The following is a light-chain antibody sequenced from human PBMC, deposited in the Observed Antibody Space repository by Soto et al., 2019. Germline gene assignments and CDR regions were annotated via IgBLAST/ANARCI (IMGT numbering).Light chain of an antibody. J-gene: IGLJ2*01. CDR2: DVS. Sequence: QSALTQPASVSGSPGQSITISCTGTSSDVGGYNYVSWYQQHPGKAPKLMIYDVSNRPSGGSNRFSGSKSGNTASLTISRLQAEDEADYYCSSYTSSSTLVFGGGTKVTVL. CDR1: SSDVGGYNY. V-gene: IGLV2-14*01. CDR3: SSYTSSSTLV.